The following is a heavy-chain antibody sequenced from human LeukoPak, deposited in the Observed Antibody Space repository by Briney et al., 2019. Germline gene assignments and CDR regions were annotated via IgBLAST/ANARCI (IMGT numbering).Heavy chain of an antibody. D-gene: IGHD3-22*01. CDR2: IYYSGST. Sequence: PSETLSLTCTVSGGSISSYYWSWIRQPPGKGLEWIGYIYYSGSTNYNPSLKSRVTISVDTSKNQFSLKLSSVTAADTAVYYCARSAAMIVAPFDYWGQGTLVTVSS. CDR1: GGSISSYY. CDR3: ARSAAMIVAPFDY. V-gene: IGHV4-59*01. J-gene: IGHJ4*02.